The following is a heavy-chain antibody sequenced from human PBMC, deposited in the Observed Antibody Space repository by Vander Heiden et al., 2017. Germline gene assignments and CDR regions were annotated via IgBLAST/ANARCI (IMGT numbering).Heavy chain of an antibody. CDR2: ITGKSSYI. V-gene: IGHV3-21*01. D-gene: IGHD1-1*01. CDR1: GFTFSSYT. J-gene: IGHJ4*02. Sequence: EVQLVESGGGLVNPGGSLRLSCAASGFTFSSYTGNWVRQAPGKGLEWVSSITGKSSYIYYADSVKGRFTISRDNARNSLSLQMSSLRAEDTAVYYCARGGANWDLYYFDYWGRGTLVTVSS. CDR3: ARGGANWDLYYFDY.